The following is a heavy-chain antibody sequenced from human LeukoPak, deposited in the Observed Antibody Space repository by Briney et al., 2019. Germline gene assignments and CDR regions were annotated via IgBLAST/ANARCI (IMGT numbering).Heavy chain of an antibody. J-gene: IGHJ4*02. CDR1: GFTFSSYG. CDR2: IWYDGSNE. V-gene: IGHV3-33*01. CDR3: AREGLDYFDTCGPVDY. D-gene: IGHD3-22*01. Sequence: PGRSLRLSCAASGFTFSSYGMHWVRRAPGKGLEWVAVIWYDGSNEHYADSVKGRFIISRDNSKNTLYLQMNSLSAEDMAVYYCAREGLDYFDTCGPVDYWGQGTLVTVSS.